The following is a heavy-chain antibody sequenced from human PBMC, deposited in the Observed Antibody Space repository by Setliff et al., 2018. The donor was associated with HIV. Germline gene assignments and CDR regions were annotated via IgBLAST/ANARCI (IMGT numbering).Heavy chain of an antibody. CDR2: IIPIFGTA. CDR3: ARSPASLTGYPLDIDY. CDR1: GCTFSSYA. D-gene: IGHD3-9*01. Sequence: SVPVSCKASGCTFSSYAISWVRQAPGQGLEWMGGIIPIFGTANYAQKFQGRVTITADESTSTAYMELSSLGSEDTAVYYCARSPASLTGYPLDIDYWGQGTLVTVSS. V-gene: IGHV1-69*13. J-gene: IGHJ4*02.